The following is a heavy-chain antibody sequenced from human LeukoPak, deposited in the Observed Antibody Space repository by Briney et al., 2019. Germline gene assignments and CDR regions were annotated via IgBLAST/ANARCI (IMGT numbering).Heavy chain of an antibody. CDR2: IYDSRST. CDR3: ARDVPQPPAGGKWELLPWDAFDI. D-gene: IGHD1-26*01. Sequence: SETLSLTCTVSGGSISSYYWSWIRQPPGKGLEWIGYIYDSRSTNYNPSLKSRVTISVDTSKNQFALKLSSVTAADTAVYYCARDVPQPPAGGKWELLPWDAFDIWGQGTMVTVSS. J-gene: IGHJ3*02. V-gene: IGHV4-59*12. CDR1: GGSISSYY.